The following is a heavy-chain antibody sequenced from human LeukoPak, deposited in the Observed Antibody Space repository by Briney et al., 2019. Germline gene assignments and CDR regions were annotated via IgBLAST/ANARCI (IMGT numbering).Heavy chain of an antibody. Sequence: PGGSLRLSCAASGFTFSSYEMNWVRQAPGKGLEWVSYISSSGSTIYYADSVKGRFTISRDNAKNSLYLQMNSLRAEDTAVYYCAKSASSYCSSTSCLKYYFDYWGQGTLVTVSS. D-gene: IGHD2-2*01. CDR1: GFTFSSYE. V-gene: IGHV3-48*03. CDR2: ISSSGSTI. J-gene: IGHJ4*02. CDR3: AKSASSYCSSTSCLKYYFDY.